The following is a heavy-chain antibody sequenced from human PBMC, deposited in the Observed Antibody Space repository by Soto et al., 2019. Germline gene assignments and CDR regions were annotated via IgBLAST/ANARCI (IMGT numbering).Heavy chain of an antibody. J-gene: IGHJ6*02. V-gene: IGHV3-7*03. CDR1: GFTFSSYC. CDR2: IKQDGSER. Sequence: EVQLVESGGGLVQPGGSLRLSCAASGFTFSSYCMSWVRQAPGKGLEWVANIKQDGSERYYVDSVKGRFTISRDNAKNSLYLQMNSRRAEDTAVYYCARGIGVDVWGQGTTVTVSS. CDR3: ARGIGVDV.